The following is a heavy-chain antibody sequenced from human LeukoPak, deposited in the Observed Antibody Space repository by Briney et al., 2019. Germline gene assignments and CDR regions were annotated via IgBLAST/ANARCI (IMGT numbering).Heavy chain of an antibody. CDR2: ISGSGGST. V-gene: IGHV3-23*01. J-gene: IGHJ3*02. CDR3: AKDLGLVVVAAHDAFDI. Sequence: PGGSLRLSCAASGFTFSSYAMSWVRQAPGKGLEWVSAISGSGGSTYYADSVKGRFTISGDNSKNTLYLQMNSLRAEDTAVYYCAKDLGLVVVAAHDAFDIWGQGTMVTVSS. D-gene: IGHD2-15*01. CDR1: GFTFSSYA.